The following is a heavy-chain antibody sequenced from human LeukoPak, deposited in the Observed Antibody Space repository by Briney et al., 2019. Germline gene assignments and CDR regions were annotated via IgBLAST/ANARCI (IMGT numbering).Heavy chain of an antibody. J-gene: IGHJ1*01. CDR1: GGSFSGYY. CDR3: ARLTPYGDLFQH. D-gene: IGHD4-17*01. V-gene: IGHV4-34*01. Sequence: SETLSLXCAVYGGSFSGYYWSWIRRPPGKGLEWIGEINHSGSTNYNPSLKSRVTISVDTSKNQFSLKLSSVTAADTAVYYCARLTPYGDLFQHWGQGTLVTVSS. CDR2: INHSGST.